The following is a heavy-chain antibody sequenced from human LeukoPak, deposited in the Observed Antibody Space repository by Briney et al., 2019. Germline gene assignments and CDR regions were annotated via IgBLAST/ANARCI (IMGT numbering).Heavy chain of an antibody. V-gene: IGHV3-53*01. CDR2: IYSGGST. CDR1: GFTVSTNY. J-gene: IGHJ4*02. CDR3: ARDRAVTALGY. D-gene: IGHD7-27*01. Sequence: PGGSLRLSCAASGFTVSTNYMSWVRQAPGKGLEWVSVIYSGGSTYYADSVKGRLTISRDNSKNTLYLQMNSLRAEDTAVYYCARDRAVTALGYWGQGTLVTVSS.